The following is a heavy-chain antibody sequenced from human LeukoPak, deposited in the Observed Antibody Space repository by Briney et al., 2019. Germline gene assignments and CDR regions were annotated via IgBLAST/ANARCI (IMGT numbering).Heavy chain of an antibody. V-gene: IGHV4-4*07. J-gene: IGHJ4*02. D-gene: IGHD6-6*01. CDR1: SGSLGSYY. Sequence: SETLSLTCTVSSGSLGSYYWNWLRQPAGEGLEWIGHIYASGSTNYNPSLKSRVTMSVDTSKNQFSLKLNSATAADSAFYYCAREYSSSSGKALDYWGQGTLVTVSS. CDR3: AREYSSSSGKALDY. CDR2: IYASGST.